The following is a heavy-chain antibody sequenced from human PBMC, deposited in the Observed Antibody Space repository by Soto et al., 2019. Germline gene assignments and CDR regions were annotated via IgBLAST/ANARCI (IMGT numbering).Heavy chain of an antibody. Sequence: GESLKISCKGSGYTFTSYGISWVRQAPGQGLEWMGWISAYNGNTNYAQKLQGRVTMTTDTSTSTAYMELRSLRSDDTAVYYCARARWSSSRADVYYFDYWGQGTLVTVSS. V-gene: IGHV1-18*01. D-gene: IGHD6-13*01. CDR2: ISAYNGNT. CDR1: GYTFTSYG. CDR3: ARARWSSSRADVYYFDY. J-gene: IGHJ4*02.